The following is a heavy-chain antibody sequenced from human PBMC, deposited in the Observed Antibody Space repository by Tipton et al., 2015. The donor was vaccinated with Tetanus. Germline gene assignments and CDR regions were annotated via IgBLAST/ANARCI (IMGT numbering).Heavy chain of an antibody. Sequence: LRLSCTVSGASLRGGDYHWSWIRQPPGKGLEWLAYISGSGTSNSNYYLKSRITMTHDTSRNQFSLKLTAVTAADTAAYYCVRGRGLGAYSFGFEYWGRGALVTVSS. CDR1: GASLRGGDYH. J-gene: IGHJ4*02. CDR2: ISGSGTS. V-gene: IGHV4-61*08. CDR3: VRGRGLGAYSFGFEY. D-gene: IGHD5-12*01.